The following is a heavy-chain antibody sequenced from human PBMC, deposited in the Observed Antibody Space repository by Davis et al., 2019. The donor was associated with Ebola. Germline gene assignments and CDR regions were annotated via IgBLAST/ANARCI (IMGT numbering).Heavy chain of an antibody. D-gene: IGHD2-8*02. V-gene: IGHV3-33*01. CDR1: GFTFSSYG. J-gene: IGHJ6*02. CDR2: IWYDGSNK. CDR3: AREGYCTGGVCPLYYYGMDV. Sequence: PGGSLRLSCAASGFTFSSYGMHWVRQAPGKGLEWVAVIWYDGSNKYYADSVKGRFTISRDNSKNTLYLQMNSLRAEDTAVYYCAREGYCTGGVCPLYYYGMDVWGQGTTVTVSS.